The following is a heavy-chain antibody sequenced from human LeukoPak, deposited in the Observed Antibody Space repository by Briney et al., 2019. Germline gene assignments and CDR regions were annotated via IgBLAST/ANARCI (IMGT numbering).Heavy chain of an antibody. J-gene: IGHJ6*02. CDR2: INPNSGGT. CDR1: GYTFTGYY. D-gene: IGHD3-10*01. V-gene: IGHV1-2*02. Sequence: ASVKVSCKASGYTFTGYYMHWVRQAPGQGLEWMGWINPNSGGTNYAQKFQGRVTMTRDTSTSTAYMELSRLRSDDTAVYYCARDGRLLLWFGELLYYYCGMDVWGQGITVTVSS. CDR3: ARDGRLLLWFGELLYYYCGMDV.